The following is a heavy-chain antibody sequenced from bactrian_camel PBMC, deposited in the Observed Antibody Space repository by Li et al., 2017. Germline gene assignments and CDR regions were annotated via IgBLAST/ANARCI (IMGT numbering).Heavy chain of an antibody. CDR1: GYTFRGRC. CDR2: IYTRYIGYSNT. V-gene: IGHV3S1*01. Sequence: VQLVESGGGSVQAGGSLRLSCAASGYTFRGRCMGWFRQAPGKEREQVASIYTRYIGYSNTYYADPVKGRFTISQDNVQNTLYLQMNSLKPEDTAMYYCAVARWYSGGTFSPVYWGQGTQVT. J-gene: IGHJ4*01. D-gene: IGHD2*01. CDR3: AVARWYSGGTFSPVY.